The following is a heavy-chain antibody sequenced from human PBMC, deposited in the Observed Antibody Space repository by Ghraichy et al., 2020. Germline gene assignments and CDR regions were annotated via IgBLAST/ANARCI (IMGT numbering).Heavy chain of an antibody. D-gene: IGHD3-10*01. V-gene: IGHV3-15*07. Sequence: GGSLRLSCAASGFDFTNAWVNWVRKAPGKGLEWVARVKSKSAGETRDYAAPVKGRFTISRDDSRNTLYLQMNSLKTEDTAVYYCSTGPHYGSDWGQGTLVAVSS. CDR3: STGPHYGSD. J-gene: IGHJ4*02. CDR1: GFDFTNAW. CDR2: VKSKSAGETR.